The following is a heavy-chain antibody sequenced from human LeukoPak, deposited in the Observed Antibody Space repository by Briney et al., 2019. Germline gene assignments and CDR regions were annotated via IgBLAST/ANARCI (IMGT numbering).Heavy chain of an antibody. CDR2: INTDGTST. V-gene: IGHV3-74*01. D-gene: IGHD6-19*01. J-gene: IGHJ6*03. Sequence: GGSLRLSCAASGFTFSSYWMHGVRQAPGKGLVWVSRINTDGTSTTYADSVKGRFTISRDNAKNTLYLQINSLRAEDTAVYYCARGRAAVAGYYMDVWGKGTTVTVSS. CDR1: GFTFSSYW. CDR3: ARGRAAVAGYYMDV.